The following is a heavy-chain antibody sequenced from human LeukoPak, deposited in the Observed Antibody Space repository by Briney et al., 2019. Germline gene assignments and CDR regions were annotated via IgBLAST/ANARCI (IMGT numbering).Heavy chain of an antibody. J-gene: IGHJ3*02. CDR2: IYSDGST. CDR1: GFSVSINY. D-gene: IGHD3-22*01. CDR3: ASRNYYDSSGYIDAFDI. Sequence: GGSLRLSCAASGFSVSINYMSWVRQAPGKGLECVSVIYSDGSTYYADSVKGRFTISRDNSKNTLYLQMNSLRAEDTAVYYCASRNYYDSSGYIDAFDIWGQGTMVTVSS. V-gene: IGHV3-53*01.